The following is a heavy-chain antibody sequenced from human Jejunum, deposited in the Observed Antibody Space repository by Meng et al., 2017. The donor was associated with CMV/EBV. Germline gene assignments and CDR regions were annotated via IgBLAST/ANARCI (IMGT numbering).Heavy chain of an antibody. CDR2: INTNTGNP. Sequence: QVQMVQSGSELKKPGASVKVSCKASGYTFTRYPMNWVRQDPGQGLEWMGWINTNTGNPTYAQGFTGRFVFSLDTSVSTAYLQINSLRADDTAVYYCARDSPLDGYSLLDYWGQGTLVTVSS. J-gene: IGHJ4*02. CDR1: GYTFTRYP. V-gene: IGHV7-4-1*02. D-gene: IGHD5-24*01. CDR3: ARDSPLDGYSLLDY.